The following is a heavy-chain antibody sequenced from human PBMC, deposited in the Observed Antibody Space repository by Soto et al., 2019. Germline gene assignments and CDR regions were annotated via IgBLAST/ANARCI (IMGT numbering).Heavy chain of an antibody. CDR1: GFTFSSYA. CDR3: ARGDREDIAVVVGVRPGEYGVDV. Sequence: VGSLRLSCAASGFTFSSYAMSWVRQAPGKGLEWVSAISGSGGSTYHADSVKGRFTISRDNSKNTLYLQMNSLRYDDTAVYYCARGDREDIAVVVGVRPGEYGVDVWGQGTTVTVSS. CDR2: ISGSGGST. V-gene: IGHV3-23*01. D-gene: IGHD2-15*01. J-gene: IGHJ6*02.